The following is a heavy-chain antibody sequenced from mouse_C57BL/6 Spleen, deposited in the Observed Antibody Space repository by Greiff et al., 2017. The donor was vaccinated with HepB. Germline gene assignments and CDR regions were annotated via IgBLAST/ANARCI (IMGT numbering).Heavy chain of an antibody. CDR1: GFTFSSYA. V-gene: IGHV5-4*01. CDR3: ARDNYYGSSFAY. D-gene: IGHD1-1*01. Sequence: DVHLVESGGGLVKPGGSLKLSCAASGFTFSSYAMSWVRQTPEKRLEWVATISDGGSYTYYPDNVKGRFTISRDNAKNNLYLQMSHLKSEDTAMYYCARDNYYGSSFAYWGQGTLVTVSA. CDR2: ISDGGSYT. J-gene: IGHJ3*01.